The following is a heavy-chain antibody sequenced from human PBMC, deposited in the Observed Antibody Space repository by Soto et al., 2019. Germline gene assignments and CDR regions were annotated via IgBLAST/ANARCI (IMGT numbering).Heavy chain of an antibody. CDR1: GFTFSTYW. CDR2: IKEDGSEK. CDR3: ATIAAPPAFNI. V-gene: IGHV3-7*01. D-gene: IGHD6-13*01. J-gene: IGHJ3*02. Sequence: PGGSLRLSCVVSGFTFSTYWMSWVRQAPGKGLEWVANIKEDGSEKYYLDSVKGRFTIYRDNAKNSLYLQMNSLRTEDTAVYYCATIAAPPAFNIWGQGTMVTVSS.